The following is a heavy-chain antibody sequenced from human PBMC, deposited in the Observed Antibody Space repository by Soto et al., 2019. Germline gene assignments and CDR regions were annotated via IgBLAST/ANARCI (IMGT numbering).Heavy chain of an antibody. CDR1: GFTFSSYA. CDR2: ISGSGGST. D-gene: IGHD3-9*01. CDR3: AKGDERYFDWLSYFDY. J-gene: IGHJ4*02. Sequence: GGSLRLSCAASGFTFSSYAMSWVRQAPGKGLEWVSAISGSGGSTYYADSVKGRFTISRDNSKNTLYLQMNSLRAEDTAVYYCAKGDERYFDWLSYFDYWGQGTLVTVSS. V-gene: IGHV3-23*01.